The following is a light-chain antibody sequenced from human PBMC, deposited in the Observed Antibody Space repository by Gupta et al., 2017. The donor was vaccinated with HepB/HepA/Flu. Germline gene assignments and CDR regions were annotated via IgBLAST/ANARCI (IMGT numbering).Light chain of an antibody. J-gene: IGLJ2*01. CDR2: RDD. CDR1: NSNIGTNF. CDR3: AGWDDSLSGLVV. V-gene: IGLV1-47*01. Sequence: QSMLTQPPSASGAPGQRVAISCSGSNSNIGTNFVYWFQHLPGTAPKLLISRDDQRPPGVPDRFSGCKSGASASLIISGRRSDDEADYFCAGWDDSLSGLVVFGGGTKLTVL.